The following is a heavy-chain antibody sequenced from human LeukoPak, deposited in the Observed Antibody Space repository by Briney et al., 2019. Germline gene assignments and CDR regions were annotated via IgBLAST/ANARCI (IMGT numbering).Heavy chain of an antibody. Sequence: PGRSLRLSCAASGFTFSSYGMHWVRQAPGKGLEWVAVISYDGSNKYYADSVKGRFTISRDNSKNTLYLQMNSLRAEDTAVYYCAKGSSSWYTGTVDAFDIWAQGTVVTVSS. V-gene: IGHV3-30*18. CDR2: ISYDGSNK. J-gene: IGHJ3*02. D-gene: IGHD6-13*01. CDR3: AKGSSSWYTGTVDAFDI. CDR1: GFTFSSYG.